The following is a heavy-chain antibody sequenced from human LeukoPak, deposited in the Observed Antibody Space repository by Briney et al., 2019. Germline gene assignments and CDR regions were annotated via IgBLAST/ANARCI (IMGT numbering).Heavy chain of an antibody. CDR3: ARGYCSSTSCYYAFDI. Sequence: GASVKVSCKASGYTFTCYYMHWVRQAPGQGLEWMGRINPNSGGTNYAQKFQGRVTMTRDTSISTAYMELSRLRSDDTAVYYCARGYCSSTSCYYAFDIWGQGTMVTVSS. V-gene: IGHV1-2*06. D-gene: IGHD2-2*01. J-gene: IGHJ3*02. CDR1: GYTFTCYY. CDR2: INPNSGGT.